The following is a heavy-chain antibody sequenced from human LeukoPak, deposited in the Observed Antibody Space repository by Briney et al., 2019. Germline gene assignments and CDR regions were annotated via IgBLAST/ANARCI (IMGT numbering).Heavy chain of an antibody. J-gene: IGHJ4*02. V-gene: IGHV1-8*01. CDR2: MNPNSGNT. D-gene: IGHD3-22*01. CDR3: TREVPYSSGYFDY. Sequence: ASVKVSCKASGYTFTSFDINWVRQATGQGLEWMGWMNPNSGNTGYAQKFQGRVTMTRSTSANLAYMELTSLTSEDTAVHYCTREVPYSSGYFDYWGQGTLVTVSS. CDR1: GYTFTSFD.